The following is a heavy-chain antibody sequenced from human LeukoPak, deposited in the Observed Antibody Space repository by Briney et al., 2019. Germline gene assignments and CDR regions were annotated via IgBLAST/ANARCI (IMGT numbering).Heavy chain of an antibody. V-gene: IGHV4-30-2*01. CDR2: IYHSGST. D-gene: IGHD5-24*01. CDR1: GGSISSGDYY. CDR3: ARATRGDGYNSFDY. Sequence: SETLSLTCTVSGGSISSGDYYWSWIRQPPGKGLEWIGYIYHSGSTYYNPSLKSRVTISVDRSKNQFSLKLSSVTAADTAVYYCARATRGDGYNSFDYWGQGTLVTVSS. J-gene: IGHJ4*02.